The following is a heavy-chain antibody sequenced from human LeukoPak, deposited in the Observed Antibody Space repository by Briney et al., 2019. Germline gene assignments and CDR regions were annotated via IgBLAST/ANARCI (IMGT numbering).Heavy chain of an antibody. J-gene: IGHJ6*02. CDR1: GGXISSSTYY. V-gene: IGHV4-39*01. CDR3: ARLYYYYGLDV. Sequence: SETLSLTCTVSGGXISSSTYYWGWIRQPPGMGLELIGSKYYSGNSYYNPSLKSRVSISVDTSKNQFSLKLSSVTAADTAVYYCARLYYYYGLDVWGQGTTVTVSS. CDR2: KYYSGNS.